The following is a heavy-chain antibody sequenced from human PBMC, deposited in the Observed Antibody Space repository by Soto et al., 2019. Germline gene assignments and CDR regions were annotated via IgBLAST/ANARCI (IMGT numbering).Heavy chain of an antibody. CDR1: GFTFSNV. D-gene: IGHD3-10*01. J-gene: IGHJ4*02. Sequence: QVQLVESGGGVVQPGRSLRLSCAASGFTFSNVMHWVRQAPGKGLEWVAVISYDGSQKFYADSVKGRFTISRDNSKNKVYWQMNSLRSEDTAVYYCARDRWGYVSGAFDYWGQGTLVTVPS. CDR2: ISYDGSQK. V-gene: IGHV3-30*04. CDR3: ARDRWGYVSGAFDY.